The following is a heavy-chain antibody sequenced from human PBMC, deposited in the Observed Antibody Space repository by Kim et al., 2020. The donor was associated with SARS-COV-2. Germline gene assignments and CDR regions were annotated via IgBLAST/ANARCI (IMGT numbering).Heavy chain of an antibody. V-gene: IGHV4-59*08. Sequence: SETLSLTCSISGDSIGVSYWTWIRQSPGKGLEWLGCIYYNGQTSYNPSLGSRFTMSLDTSNNQFSLKLKSATAADTAVYYCARQVHSRDLRLGEDAPQGDGFDVWGPGTMVTVSS. CDR2: IYYNGQT. CDR1: GDSIGVSY. D-gene: IGHD3-16*01. J-gene: IGHJ3*01. CDR3: ARQVHSRDLRLGEDAPQGDGFDV.